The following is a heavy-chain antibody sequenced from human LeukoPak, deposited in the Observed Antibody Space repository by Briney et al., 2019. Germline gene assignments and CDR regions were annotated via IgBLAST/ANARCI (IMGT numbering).Heavy chain of an antibody. D-gene: IGHD6-6*01. CDR3: ARPTLEYSSSFLTD. V-gene: IGHV1-24*01. J-gene: IGHJ4*02. Sequence: GASVKVSCKVSGYTLTELSMHWVRQAPGKGLEWMGGFDPEDGETIYAQKFQGRVTMTTDTSTSTAYMELRSLRSDDTAVYYCARPTLEYSSSFLTDWGQGTLVTVSS. CDR2: FDPEDGET. CDR1: GYTLTELS.